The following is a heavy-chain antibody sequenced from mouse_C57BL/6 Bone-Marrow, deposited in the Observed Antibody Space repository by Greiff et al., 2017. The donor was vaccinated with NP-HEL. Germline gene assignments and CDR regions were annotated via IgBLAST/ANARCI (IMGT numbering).Heavy chain of an antibody. Sequence: QVQLQQPGAELVKPGASVKLSCKASGYTFTSYWMQWVKQRPGQGLEWIGEIDPSDSYTNYNQKFKGKATLTVDTSSSTAYMQLSSRTSEDSAVYYCARAGIWSYAMDYWGQGTSVTVSS. CDR2: IDPSDSYT. J-gene: IGHJ4*01. V-gene: IGHV1-50*01. CDR1: GYTFTSYW. D-gene: IGHD1-1*02. CDR3: ARAGIWSYAMDY.